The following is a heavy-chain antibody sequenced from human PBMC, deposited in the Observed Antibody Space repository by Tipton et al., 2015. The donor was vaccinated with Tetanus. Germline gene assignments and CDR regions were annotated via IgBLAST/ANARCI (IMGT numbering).Heavy chain of an antibody. Sequence: LRLSCAASGFTFSSYAMSWVRQAPGKGLEWIGRVYNSGSTDYNPSLKSRLAMSLDTSKNQFSLKLSSVTAADTAVYYCARDHTRYSGSSVASFDIWGQGTMVTVSS. CDR1: GFTFSSYA. D-gene: IGHD6-6*01. CDR2: VYNSGST. CDR3: ARDHTRYSGSSVASFDI. V-gene: IGHV4-4*07. J-gene: IGHJ3*02.